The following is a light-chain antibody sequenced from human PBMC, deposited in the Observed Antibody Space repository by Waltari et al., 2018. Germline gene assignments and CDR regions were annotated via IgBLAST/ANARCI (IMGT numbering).Light chain of an antibody. Sequence: DVVMTQSPLSLPVTLGQPASISCRSSQSLVHSDGNTYLNWFQQRPGQSPRRLIDKISRREAVVPDRFSGSGSVTDFTLKISRVEAEDIGFYYCMQGTHWPRTFGQGSKVEI. CDR2: KIS. CDR3: MQGTHWPRT. V-gene: IGKV2-30*02. CDR1: QSLVHSDGNTY. J-gene: IGKJ1*01.